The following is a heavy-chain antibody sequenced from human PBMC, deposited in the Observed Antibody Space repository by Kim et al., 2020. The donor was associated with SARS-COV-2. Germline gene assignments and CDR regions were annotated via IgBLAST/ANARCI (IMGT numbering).Heavy chain of an antibody. D-gene: IGHD1-26*01. Sequence: ASVKVSCKASGYTFTGYYMHWVRQAPGQGLEWMGWINPNSGGTNYAQKFQGWVTMTRDTSISTAYMELSRLRSDDTAVYYCARVGEQKDYYYGMDVWGQGTTVTVSS. V-gene: IGHV1-2*04. CDR1: GYTFTGYY. CDR2: INPNSGGT. J-gene: IGHJ6*02. CDR3: ARVGEQKDYYYGMDV.